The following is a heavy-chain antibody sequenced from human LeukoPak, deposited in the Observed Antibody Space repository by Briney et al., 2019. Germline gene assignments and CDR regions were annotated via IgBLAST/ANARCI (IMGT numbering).Heavy chain of an antibody. V-gene: IGHV3-23*01. CDR3: AKTRCTDDTCYYRVWYFDY. CDR1: GFTFSNYA. J-gene: IGHJ4*02. CDR2: ISGSGGST. D-gene: IGHD2-8*01. Sequence: GGSLRLSCAASGFTFSNYAMTWVRQAPGKGLEWVSGISGSGGSTYYADFVKGRFIISRDNSKNTLYLHMNSLTAEDTAIYYCAKTRCTDDTCYYRVWYFDYWGQGTLVTVSS.